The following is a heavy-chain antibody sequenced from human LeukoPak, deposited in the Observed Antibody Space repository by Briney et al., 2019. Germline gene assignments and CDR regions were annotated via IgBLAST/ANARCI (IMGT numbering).Heavy chain of an antibody. V-gene: IGHV3-9*03. CDR1: GFTFDDYA. J-gene: IGHJ4*02. D-gene: IGHD6-19*01. Sequence: GGSLRLSCAASGFTFDDYAMHWVRQAPGKGLEWVSDISWDSGSVGYADSVKGRFTISRDNAKNSLYLQMNSLRAEDMALYYCAKARGIAVAVYLFDYWGQGTLVTVSS. CDR2: ISWDSGSV. CDR3: AKARGIAVAVYLFDY.